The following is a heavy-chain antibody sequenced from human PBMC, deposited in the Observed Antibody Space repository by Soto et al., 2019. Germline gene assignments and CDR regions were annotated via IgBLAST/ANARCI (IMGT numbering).Heavy chain of an antibody. CDR3: ARDVLRFLEWFHSGWFDP. V-gene: IGHV3-33*01. CDR2: IWYDGSNK. D-gene: IGHD3-3*01. Sequence: GGSLRLSCAASGFTFSSYGMHWVRQAPGKGLEWVAVIWYDGSNKYYADSVKGRFTISRDNSKNTLYLQMNSLRAEDTAVYYCARDVLRFLEWFHSGWFDPWGQGTLVTVSS. CDR1: GFTFSSYG. J-gene: IGHJ5*02.